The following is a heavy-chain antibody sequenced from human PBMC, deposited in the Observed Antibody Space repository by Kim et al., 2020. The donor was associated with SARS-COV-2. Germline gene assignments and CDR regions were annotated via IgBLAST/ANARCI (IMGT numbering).Heavy chain of an antibody. CDR2: ISADGDRI. D-gene: IGHD6-19*01. J-gene: IGHJ4*02. CDR3: AKVGLYSSGWPVGNY. CDR1: GFTFSTYD. V-gene: IGHV3-23*01. Sequence: GGSLRLSCAASGFTFSTYDMNWVRQAPGKGLEWVSLISADGDRIYYADSVNGRFTISRDNSKNTLYLQMNSLRADDTAVYYCAKVGLYSSGWPVGNYCGQGALVTVSS.